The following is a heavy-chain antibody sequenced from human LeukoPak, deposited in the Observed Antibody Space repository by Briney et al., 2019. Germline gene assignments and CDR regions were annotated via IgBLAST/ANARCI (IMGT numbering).Heavy chain of an antibody. V-gene: IGHV3-30-3*01. CDR1: GFTFNTFA. J-gene: IGHJ4*02. Sequence: GGSLRLSCAASGFTFNTFAMHWVRQAPGKGLEWLAVISYDGSNKYYADSVKGRFTISRDNSMNTLYLQMDSLRDEDTALYYCARGDVVATIIRWDNWGQGTLVTVSS. CDR3: ARGDVVATIIRWDN. D-gene: IGHD5-12*01. CDR2: ISYDGSNK.